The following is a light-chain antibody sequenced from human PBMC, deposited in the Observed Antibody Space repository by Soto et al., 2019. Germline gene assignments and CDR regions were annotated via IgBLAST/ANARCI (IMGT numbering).Light chain of an antibody. J-gene: IGKJ1*01. CDR1: QSLLHSNGYNY. V-gene: IGKV2-28*01. Sequence: DIVMTQSPLSLPVTPGEAASISCRSSQSLLHSNGYNYLDWYQQRRGQAPRLLIYGVSSRATGVPDRFSGSGSGTDFTLTISRLEPEDFAVYYCQQFDSSRTFGQGTKVDIK. CDR3: QQFDSSRT. CDR2: GVS.